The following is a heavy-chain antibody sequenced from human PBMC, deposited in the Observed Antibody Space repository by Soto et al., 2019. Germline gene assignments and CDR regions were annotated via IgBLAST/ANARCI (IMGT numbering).Heavy chain of an antibody. D-gene: IGHD6-13*01. Sequence: QVQLVQSGAEVKKPGASVKVSCTASGYTFTSYGISWVRQAPGQGLEWMGWISAYNGNTNYAQKLQGRVTMTTDTSTSTAYMELRSLRADDTAVYYCARVPGRAAAAGNWALDYVGQGPLVTVSS. CDR3: ARVPGRAAAAGNWALDY. CDR1: GYTFTSYG. V-gene: IGHV1-18*01. J-gene: IGHJ4*02. CDR2: ISAYNGNT.